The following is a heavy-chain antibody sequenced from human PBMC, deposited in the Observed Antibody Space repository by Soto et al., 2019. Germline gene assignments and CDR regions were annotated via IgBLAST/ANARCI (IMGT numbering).Heavy chain of an antibody. CDR1: GFTFSSYS. CDR3: AGGAYGTGV. CDR2: IRRSSITI. Sequence: EVPLVESGGGLVQPGGSLSLSCAASGFTFSSYSMNWVRGEPGTGLEWVSGIRRSSITIYYTDSVKGRFTVARDNANNSLYLKMNGLRAEDTAVFYCAGGAYGTGVWGQGTTVTVSS. J-gene: IGHJ6*02. V-gene: IGHV3-48*01.